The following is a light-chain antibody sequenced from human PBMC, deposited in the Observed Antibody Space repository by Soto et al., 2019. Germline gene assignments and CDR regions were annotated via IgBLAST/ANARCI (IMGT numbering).Light chain of an antibody. Sequence: EIVLTQSPGTLSLSPGERATLSCRASQSVTSSYLVWYQQKAGQAPRLLIYGASTRATGIPDRFSGSGSGTDFTLTISRLEPXDFAXXYCXXYXXSPPMYTXXQGTKLEIK. CDR2: GAS. J-gene: IGKJ2*01. CDR3: XXYXXSPPMYT. V-gene: IGKV3-20*01. CDR1: QSVTSSY.